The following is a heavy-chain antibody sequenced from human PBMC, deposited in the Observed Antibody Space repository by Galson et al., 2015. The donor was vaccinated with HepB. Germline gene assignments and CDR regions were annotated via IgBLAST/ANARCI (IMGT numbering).Heavy chain of an antibody. CDR2: ISYDGSNK. D-gene: IGHD7-27*01. V-gene: IGHV3-30-3*01. CDR3: ARMVTGDLGGSDY. J-gene: IGHJ4*02. Sequence: SLRLSCAASGFTFSSYAVHWVRQAPGKGLEWVAVISYDGSNKYYADSVKGRFTISRDNSKNTLYLQMNSLRAEDTAVYYCARMVTGDLGGSDYWGQGTLVTVSS. CDR1: GFTFSSYA.